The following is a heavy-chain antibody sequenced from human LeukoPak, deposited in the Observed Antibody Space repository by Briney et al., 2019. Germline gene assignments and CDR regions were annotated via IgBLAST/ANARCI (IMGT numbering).Heavy chain of an antibody. J-gene: IGHJ6*03. CDR3: AKRGQQWLVSYYMDV. CDR1: GFIFDDYG. Sequence: GGSLRLSCAASGFIFDDYGMNWVRHAPGKGLEWVASINQDGGEIHYVDSVKGRFTISRDNAKNSLYLQMNSLRAEDTAVYYCAKRGQQWLVSYYMDVWGKGTTVTISS. V-gene: IGHV3-7*03. CDR2: INQDGGEI. D-gene: IGHD6-19*01.